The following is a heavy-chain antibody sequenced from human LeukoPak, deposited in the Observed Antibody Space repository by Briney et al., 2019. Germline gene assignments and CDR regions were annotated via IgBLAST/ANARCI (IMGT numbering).Heavy chain of an antibody. Sequence: GGSLRLSCAASGFTFSSYAMHWVRQAPGKGLKWVAVIWYDGSNEYYADSVKGRFTISRDNSKNTLYLQMNSLRAEDTAVYYCAKESDGMDVWGQGTTVTVSS. CDR2: IWYDGSNE. CDR1: GFTFSSYA. V-gene: IGHV3-33*06. J-gene: IGHJ6*02. CDR3: AKESDGMDV.